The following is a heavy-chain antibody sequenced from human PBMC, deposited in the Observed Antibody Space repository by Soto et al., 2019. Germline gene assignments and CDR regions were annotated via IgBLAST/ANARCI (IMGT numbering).Heavy chain of an antibody. CDR3: AREDYYYGSGSYFH. CDR1: GYTFTSYG. Sequence: GASVKVSCKASGYTFTSYGISWVRQAPGQGLEWMGWISAYNGNTNYAQKLQGRVTMTTDTSTSTAYMELRSLRSDDTAVYYCAREDYYYGSGSYFHWGQGTLVTVSS. J-gene: IGHJ4*02. V-gene: IGHV1-18*01. CDR2: ISAYNGNT. D-gene: IGHD3-10*01.